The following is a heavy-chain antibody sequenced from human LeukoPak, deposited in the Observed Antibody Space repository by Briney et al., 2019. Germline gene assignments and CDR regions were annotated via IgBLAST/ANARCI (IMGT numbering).Heavy chain of an antibody. CDR1: GGSICNFY. CDR2: IYYSGST. Sequence: PSETLSLTCTVSGGSICNFYWSRIRQPPGKGLDWIGYIYYSGSTSYNPSLKSRVTISLDTSKNQFSLKLSSVTAADTAVSYGAKTHTFTGHDSWGQGTLVTVSS. V-gene: IGHV4-59*01. J-gene: IGHJ4*02. D-gene: IGHD1-14*01. CDR3: AKTHTFTGHDS.